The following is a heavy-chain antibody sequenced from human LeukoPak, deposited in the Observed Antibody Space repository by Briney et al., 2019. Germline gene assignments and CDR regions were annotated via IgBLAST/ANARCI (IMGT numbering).Heavy chain of an antibody. V-gene: IGHV4-34*01. J-gene: IGHJ5*02. Sequence: SETLSLTCAVYGGSFSGYYWSWIRQPPGKGLDWIGEINHSGSTNYNPSLKSGGTISVDTSKNQFSLKLTSVTAADTAVYYCASTRLIAAAERSMDWFDPWGQGTLVTVSS. CDR1: GGSFSGYY. CDR3: ASTRLIAAAERSMDWFDP. D-gene: IGHD6-13*01. CDR2: INHSGST.